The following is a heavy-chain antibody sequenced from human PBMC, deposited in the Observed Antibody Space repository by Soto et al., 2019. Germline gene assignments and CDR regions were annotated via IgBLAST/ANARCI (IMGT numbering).Heavy chain of an antibody. Sequence: PGGSLRLSCAASGFTVSSNYMSWVRQAPGKGLEWVSVIYSGGSTYYADSVKGRFTISRDNSKNTLYLQMNSLRAEDTAVYYCARTPGPVVVTGYFQHWGQGXLVTVSS. V-gene: IGHV3-53*01. CDR3: ARTPGPVVVTGYFQH. CDR1: GFTVSSNY. D-gene: IGHD2-21*02. J-gene: IGHJ1*01. CDR2: IYSGGST.